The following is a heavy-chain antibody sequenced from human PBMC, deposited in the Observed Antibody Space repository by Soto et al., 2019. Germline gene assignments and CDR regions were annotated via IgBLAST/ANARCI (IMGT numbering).Heavy chain of an antibody. D-gene: IGHD3-22*01. CDR1: GGTFSRHA. Sequence: QVQLVQSGAEVRKPGSSVKVSCKASGGTFSRHAISWVRQAPGQGLEWMGGIIPIFGTANHAQKFQGRVTIIADESKSTVYLELRSRRSEDKAMYYCARGWGYDSNDYYYAYWGQGTLVIVSS. V-gene: IGHV1-69*01. CDR3: ARGWGYDSNDYYYAY. CDR2: IIPIFGTA. J-gene: IGHJ4*02.